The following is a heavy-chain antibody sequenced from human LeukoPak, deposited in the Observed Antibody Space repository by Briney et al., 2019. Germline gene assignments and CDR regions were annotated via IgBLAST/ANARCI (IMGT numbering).Heavy chain of an antibody. D-gene: IGHD3-3*01. Sequence: ASEKVSCKASGYTFTGYYMHWVRQAPGQGLEWMGRINPNSGGTNYAQKFQGRVTMTRDTSISTAYMELSRLRSDDTAVYYCARDPDSITIFGVVTETISRYWGQGTLVTVSS. CDR2: INPNSGGT. CDR3: ARDPDSITIFGVVTETISRY. V-gene: IGHV1-2*06. CDR1: GYTFTGYY. J-gene: IGHJ4*02.